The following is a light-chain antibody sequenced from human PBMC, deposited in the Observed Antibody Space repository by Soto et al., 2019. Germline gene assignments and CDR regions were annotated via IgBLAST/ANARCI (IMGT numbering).Light chain of an antibody. V-gene: IGKV1-9*01. CDR1: QGSGSY. CDR2: AAF. J-gene: IGKJ5*01. Sequence: DIQLTQSPSFLSASVGDRVTITCRASQGSGSYLAWYQQKPGKAPKLLIYAAFTLQSGVPSRFSGSGSGTEFTLTISSLQPEDFATYYCQQLNSYQIILGPGTRLEIK. CDR3: QQLNSYQII.